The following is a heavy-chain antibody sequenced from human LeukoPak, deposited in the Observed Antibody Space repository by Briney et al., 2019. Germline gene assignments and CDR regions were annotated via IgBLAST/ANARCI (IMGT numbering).Heavy chain of an antibody. D-gene: IGHD5-24*01. CDR3: ARARIIPLETLFDY. CDR1: GFTFSDYY. Sequence: PGGSLRLSCAASGFTFSDYYMSWIRQAPGNGLEWVSYISSSGSTIYYADSVKGRFTISRDNAKNSLYLQMNSLRAEDTAVYYCARARIIPLETLFDYWGQGTLVTVSS. J-gene: IGHJ4*02. V-gene: IGHV3-11*01. CDR2: ISSSGSTI.